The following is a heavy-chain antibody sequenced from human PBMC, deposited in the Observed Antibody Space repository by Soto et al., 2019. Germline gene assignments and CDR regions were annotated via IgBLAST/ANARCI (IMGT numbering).Heavy chain of an antibody. CDR1: GFTFSSYA. CDR3: AKEVSLGSTVDLGY. CDR2: ISGSGGST. D-gene: IGHD7-27*01. V-gene: IGHV3-23*01. J-gene: IGHJ4*02. Sequence: SLRLSCASSGFTFSSYAMSWVRQSPGKGLEWVSTISGSGGSTYYADAVKGRFSISRDNSMGTLYLQMKSLRVEDTAIYYCAKEVSLGSTVDLGYWGQGTLVTVSS.